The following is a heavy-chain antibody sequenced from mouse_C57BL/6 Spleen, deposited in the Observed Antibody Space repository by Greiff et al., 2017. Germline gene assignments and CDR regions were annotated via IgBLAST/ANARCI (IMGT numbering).Heavy chain of an antibody. Sequence: EVQLQQSGAELVRPGASVKLSCTASGFNIKDDYMHWVKQRPEQGLEWIGWIDPENGDTEYASKFQGKATITADTSSNTAYLQLSSLTSEDTAVYYCTPYSNYGYFDVWGTGTTVTVSS. D-gene: IGHD2-5*01. CDR2: IDPENGDT. CDR1: GFNIKDDY. J-gene: IGHJ1*03. CDR3: TPYSNYGYFDV. V-gene: IGHV14-4*01.